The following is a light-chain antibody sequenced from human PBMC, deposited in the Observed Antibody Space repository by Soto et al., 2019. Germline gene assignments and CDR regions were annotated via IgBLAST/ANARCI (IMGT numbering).Light chain of an antibody. Sequence: IVLTQSPATLSLSPGESATLSCWASQSVSNNYLAWYQQKPGQAPRLLIYGASSRATRIPDRFSGSGSGTDFTLTISRLEPEEFAVYYCQQYGSPPPHFGQGTRREIK. J-gene: IGKJ5*01. CDR3: QQYGSPPPH. CDR1: QSVSNNY. CDR2: GAS. V-gene: IGKV3-20*01.